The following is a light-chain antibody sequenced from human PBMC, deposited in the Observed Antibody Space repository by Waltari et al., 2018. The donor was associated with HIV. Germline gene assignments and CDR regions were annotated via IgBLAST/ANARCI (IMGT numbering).Light chain of an antibody. Sequence: EIVLTQSPATLSSSPGERATLSCRASQSVNYYLAWYQQKPGQSPRLLIYDASNRSTGIPVRFSGSGSGTDFTLTISSLEPEDFAVYYCQQRNTWPLTFGGGTRVEIK. J-gene: IGKJ4*01. CDR2: DAS. CDR1: QSVNYY. CDR3: QQRNTWPLT. V-gene: IGKV3-11*01.